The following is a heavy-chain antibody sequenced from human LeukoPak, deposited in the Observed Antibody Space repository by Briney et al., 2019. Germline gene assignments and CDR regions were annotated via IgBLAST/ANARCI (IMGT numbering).Heavy chain of an antibody. CDR1: GFTFSSYA. J-gene: IGHJ4*02. CDR2: ISGSGGST. V-gene: IGHV3-23*01. CDR3: AKDRGYDSSGLDY. Sequence: PGGPLRLSCAASGFTFSSYAMSWVRQAPGKGLEWVSAISGSGGSTYYADSVKGRFTISRDNSKNTLYLQMNSLRAEDTAVYYCAKDRGYDSSGLDYWGQGTLVTVSS. D-gene: IGHD3-22*01.